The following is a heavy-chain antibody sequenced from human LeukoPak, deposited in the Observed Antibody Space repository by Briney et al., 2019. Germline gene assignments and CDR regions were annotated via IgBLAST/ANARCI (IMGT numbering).Heavy chain of an antibody. V-gene: IGHV3-23*01. J-gene: IGHJ4*02. CDR1: GFRFSSYA. D-gene: IGHD3-16*01. CDR3: AKQALYGSDLDY. Sequence: GGSLRLSCAASGFRFSSYAMSWVRQAPGKGLEWVSAISGSGVSTYYADSVKGRFTVSRDNSKNTLYLQMNSLRAEDTAVYYCAKQALYGSDLDYWGQGTLVTVSS. CDR2: ISGSGVST.